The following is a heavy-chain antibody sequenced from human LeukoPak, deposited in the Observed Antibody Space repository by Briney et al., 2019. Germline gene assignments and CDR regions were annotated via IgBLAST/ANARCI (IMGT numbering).Heavy chain of an antibody. D-gene: IGHD1-14*01. CDR2: IKSKTDGGTA. CDR1: GLAFTGAW. J-gene: IGHJ5*02. V-gene: IGHV3-15*01. Sequence: GGSLRRSCAASGLAFTGAWMNWVRQAPGKGLEGVGRIKSKTDGGTAQFAAPVKGRFTISRDDSKNALYLQMNSLQTEDTAVYYCTTDPNHRMSQSWGQGTLVTVSS. CDR3: TTDPNHRMSQS.